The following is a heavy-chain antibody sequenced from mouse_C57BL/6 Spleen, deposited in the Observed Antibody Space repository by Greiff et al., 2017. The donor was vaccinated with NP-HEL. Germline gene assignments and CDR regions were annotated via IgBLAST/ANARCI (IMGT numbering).Heavy chain of an antibody. CDR1: GYTFTSYW. Sequence: QVQLKQPGAELVKPGASVKLSCKASGYTFTSYWMQWVKQRPGQGLEWIGEIDPSDSYTNYNQKFKGKATLTVDTSSSTAYMQLSSLTSEDSAVYYCARCDSSGYGAMDYWGQGTSVTVSS. CDR2: IDPSDSYT. V-gene: IGHV1-50*01. D-gene: IGHD3-2*02. CDR3: ARCDSSGYGAMDY. J-gene: IGHJ4*01.